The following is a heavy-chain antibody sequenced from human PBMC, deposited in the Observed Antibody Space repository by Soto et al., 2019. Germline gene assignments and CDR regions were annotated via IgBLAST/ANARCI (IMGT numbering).Heavy chain of an antibody. CDR2: ISSSTSYT. Sequence: QVQLVESGGGLVKPGGSLRVSCAASGFSFSDYYMSWIRQAPGKGLEWVSYISSSTSYTNYADSVKGRFTISRDNAKSSLYLQMNSLRAEDTAVYYCARAVHGDYVNFDYWGQGTLVTVSS. V-gene: IGHV3-11*05. CDR3: ARAVHGDYVNFDY. J-gene: IGHJ4*02. D-gene: IGHD4-17*01. CDR1: GFSFSDYY.